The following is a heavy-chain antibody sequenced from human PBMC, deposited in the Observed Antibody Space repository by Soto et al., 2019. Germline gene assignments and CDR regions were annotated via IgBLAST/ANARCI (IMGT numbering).Heavy chain of an antibody. J-gene: IGHJ6*02. CDR3: ARQGSIAAAGKNYYYGMDV. V-gene: IGHV4-39*01. CDR1: GGSISSSSYY. Sequence: WETLSLTCTVSGGSISSSSYYWGWIRQPPGKGLEWIGSIYYSGSTYYNPSLKSRVTISVDTSKNQFSLKLSSVTAADTAVYYCARQGSIAAAGKNYYYGMDVWGQGTTVT. CDR2: IYYSGST. D-gene: IGHD6-13*01.